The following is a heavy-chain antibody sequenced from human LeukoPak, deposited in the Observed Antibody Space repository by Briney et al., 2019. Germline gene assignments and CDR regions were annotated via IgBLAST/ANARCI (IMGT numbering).Heavy chain of an antibody. Sequence: SQTLSLTCAISGDSVSSNSAVWNWLRQSPSRGLEWQGRTYYRSKWYNDYAVSVKSRITVNPDTSKNQFSLQLNSVTPEDTAAYYCARDTGAAVSTFDIWGQGTMVTVSS. CDR2: TYYRSKWYN. CDR1: GDSVSSNSAV. CDR3: ARDTGAAVSTFDI. D-gene: IGHD2-15*01. V-gene: IGHV6-1*01. J-gene: IGHJ3*02.